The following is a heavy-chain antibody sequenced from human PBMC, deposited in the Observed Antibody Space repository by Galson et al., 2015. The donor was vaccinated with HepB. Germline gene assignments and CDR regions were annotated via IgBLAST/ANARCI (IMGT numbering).Heavy chain of an antibody. CDR2: ISFDGSSN. Sequence: SLRLSCAASGAASGFTFSRYAMHWVRQAPGKGLEWVAIISFDGSSNYYADSVKGRFTISRDNSKNTLFLQINSVRAEDTAVYYCARDIDNGDYVSSLDHWGQGTLVTVSS. J-gene: IGHJ4*02. CDR3: ARDIDNGDYVSSLDH. D-gene: IGHD4-17*01. V-gene: IGHV3-30-3*02. CDR1: ASGAASGFTFSRYA.